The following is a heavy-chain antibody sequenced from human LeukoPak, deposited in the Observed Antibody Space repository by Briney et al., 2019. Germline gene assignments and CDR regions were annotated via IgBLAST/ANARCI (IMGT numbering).Heavy chain of an antibody. J-gene: IGHJ4*02. D-gene: IGHD2-2*01. CDR2: IKQDGSEK. CDR1: GFTFSSYW. V-gene: IGHV3-7*01. Sequence: PGGSLRLSCAASGFTFSSYWMSWVRQAPGKGLEWVANIKQDGSEKYYVDSVKGRFTISRDNAKNSLYLQMNSLRAEDTAVYYCARVIVLVEGASDHFDYWGQGTPATVHS. CDR3: ARVIVLVEGASDHFDY.